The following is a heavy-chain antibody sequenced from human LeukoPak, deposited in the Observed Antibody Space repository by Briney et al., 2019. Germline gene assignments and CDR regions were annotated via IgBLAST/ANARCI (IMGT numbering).Heavy chain of an antibody. V-gene: IGHV3-23*01. CDR2: IGGTGDST. Sequence: PGGSLRLSCAASGFTFSNYAMSWVRQAPGKGLEWVSAIGGTGDSTYYAVSVKGRFSISRDNSKNTLYLQMRSLRAEDTAVYYCANRPLNSARGWYGVDYWGQGNLVTVSS. J-gene: IGHJ4*02. CDR3: ANRPLNSARGWYGVDY. D-gene: IGHD6-19*01. CDR1: GFTFSNYA.